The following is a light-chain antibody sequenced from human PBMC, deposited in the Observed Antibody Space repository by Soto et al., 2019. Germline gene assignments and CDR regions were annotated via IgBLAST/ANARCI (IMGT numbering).Light chain of an antibody. J-gene: IGKJ3*01. V-gene: IGKV3-15*01. CDR3: QRYNNWPGS. Sequence: EIVLTQSPATLSVSPGERATLSCRASQSVSSNLAWYQQKPGQAPRLLIYGASTRATGIPARFSGSGSGTEFTLTISSLQSEDFAVYYCQRYNNWPGSFGPGTIVDIK. CDR1: QSVSSN. CDR2: GAS.